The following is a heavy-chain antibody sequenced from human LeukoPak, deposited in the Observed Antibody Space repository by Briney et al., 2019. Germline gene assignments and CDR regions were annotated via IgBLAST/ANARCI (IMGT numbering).Heavy chain of an antibody. CDR2: TYRSGST. J-gene: IGHJ5*02. Sequence: SETLSLTCAVSGYSISSGYYWGWIRQRPGKGLEWSGSTYRSGSTYYNPSLKSRVTISVDTSKNQFSLKLSYVTAADPAGYYCSRNRPPNLLLWFGESSNWFAPWGQGTLVTVSS. CDR1: GYSISSGYY. CDR3: SRNRPPNLLLWFGESSNWFAP. D-gene: IGHD3-10*01. V-gene: IGHV4-38-2*01.